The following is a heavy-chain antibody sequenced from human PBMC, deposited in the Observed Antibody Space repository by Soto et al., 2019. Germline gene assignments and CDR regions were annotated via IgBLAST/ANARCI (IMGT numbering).Heavy chain of an antibody. Sequence: GGSLRLSCAASGFTFSSYGMHWVRQAPGKGLEWVAVIWYDGSNKYYADSVKGRFTISSDNSKNTLYLQMNSLRAEDTAVYYCARDGSKIRTRVVTHRGGYFDYWGQGTLVTVSS. D-gene: IGHD2-15*01. V-gene: IGHV3-33*01. CDR3: ARDGSKIRTRVVTHRGGYFDY. J-gene: IGHJ4*02. CDR2: IWYDGSNK. CDR1: GFTFSSYG.